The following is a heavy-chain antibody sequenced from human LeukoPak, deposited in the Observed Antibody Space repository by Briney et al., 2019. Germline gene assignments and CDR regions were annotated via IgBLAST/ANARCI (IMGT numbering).Heavy chain of an antibody. CDR1: GGSISSYY. CDR3: SRESGAFCPFGY. CDR2: INYSGST. J-gene: IGHJ4*02. D-gene: IGHD1-26*01. Sequence: PSETLSLTCTVSGGSISSYYWSWIRQPPGKGLEWIGYINYSGSTNYNPSLKSRVSISVDTSKNQFSLKLTSVTAADTAIYYCSRESGAFCPFGYWGQGTLVIVPS. V-gene: IGHV4-59*12.